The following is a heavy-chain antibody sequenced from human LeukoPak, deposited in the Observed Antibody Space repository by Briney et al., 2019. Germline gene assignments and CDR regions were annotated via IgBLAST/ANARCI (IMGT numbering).Heavy chain of an antibody. CDR1: GFTFSRFG. D-gene: IGHD2-15*01. CDR3: AQKGGTDH. Sequence: GGSLRLSCAASGFTFSRFGMNWVRQAPGKGLEWISYISSSSSAICYADSVKGRFTISRDNAKNSLYLQMSSLRDEDTAVYYCAQKGGTDHWGQGTLVTVSS. V-gene: IGHV3-48*02. CDR2: ISSSSSAI. J-gene: IGHJ4*02.